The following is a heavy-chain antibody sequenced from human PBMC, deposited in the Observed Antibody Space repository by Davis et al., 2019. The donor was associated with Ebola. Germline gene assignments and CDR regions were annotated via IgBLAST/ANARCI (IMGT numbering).Heavy chain of an antibody. CDR2: IYYSGST. Sequence: SETLSLTCTVSGGSISSYYWSWIRQPPGKGLEWIGYIYYSGSTNYNPSLKSRVTISVDTSKNQFSLKLSSVTAADTAVYYCARDREVRGVGYYYYYYMDVWGKGTAVTVSS. V-gene: IGHV4-59*01. CDR1: GGSISSYY. D-gene: IGHD3-10*01. J-gene: IGHJ6*03. CDR3: ARDREVRGVGYYYYYYMDV.